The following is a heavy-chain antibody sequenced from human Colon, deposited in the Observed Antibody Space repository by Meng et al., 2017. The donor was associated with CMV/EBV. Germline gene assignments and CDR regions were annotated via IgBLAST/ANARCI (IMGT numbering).Heavy chain of an antibody. J-gene: IGHJ5*02. Sequence: GGSLRLSCAASGFTFSAYPIHWVRQAPGKGLEWATIISHDGTKKYYAESVKGRFTISRDNSQNTVTVQMNSLRGDDTAIYYCARASNSSFGPWGQGTLVTVSS. V-gene: IGHV3-30*04. CDR1: GFTFSAYP. CDR2: ISHDGTKK. D-gene: IGHD4-11*01. CDR3: ARASNSSFGP.